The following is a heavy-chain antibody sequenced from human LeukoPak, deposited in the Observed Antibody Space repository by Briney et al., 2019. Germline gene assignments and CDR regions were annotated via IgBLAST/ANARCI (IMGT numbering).Heavy chain of an antibody. V-gene: IGHV3-23*01. J-gene: IGHJ4*02. CDR3: AKYTAYSTGWPSY. D-gene: IGHD6-19*01. CDR2: VSGSGGST. CDR1: GFTFNSYA. Sequence: GGSLRLSCAASGFTFNSYAMSWVRQALGEGLEWVSAVSGSGGSTYYADSVKGRFTIAKDNSKNALYLQMNSMRAEDTAVYYCAKYTAYSTGWPSYWGQGTLVTVS.